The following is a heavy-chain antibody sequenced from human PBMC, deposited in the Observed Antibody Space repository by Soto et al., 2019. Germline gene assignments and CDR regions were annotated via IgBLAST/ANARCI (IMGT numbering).Heavy chain of an antibody. CDR1: GGSFSGYY. V-gene: IGHV4-34*01. D-gene: IGHD3-22*01. CDR3: ASFYYDSSGYDGMDV. Sequence: KASETLSLTCAVYGGSFSGYYWSWIRQPPGKGLEWIGEINHSGSTNYNPSLKSRVTISVDTSKNQFSLKLSSVTAADTAVYYCASFYYDSSGYDGMDVWGQGTTVTVSS. J-gene: IGHJ6*02. CDR2: INHSGST.